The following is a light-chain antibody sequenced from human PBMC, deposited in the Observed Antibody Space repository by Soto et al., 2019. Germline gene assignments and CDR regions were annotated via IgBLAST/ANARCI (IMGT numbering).Light chain of an antibody. CDR3: SSFTSSTTYV. CDR2: EVS. V-gene: IGLV2-18*02. CDR1: SSEVCSFNR. J-gene: IGLJ1*01. Sequence: QSAPAQPPPVSGASGQSVPASCTGTSSEVCSFNRVSCYQQPPGTAPKLIIYEVSNRPSGVPDRFSGSKSGNTASLTISGLQAEDEADYYCSSFTSSTTYVFGTGTKVTVL.